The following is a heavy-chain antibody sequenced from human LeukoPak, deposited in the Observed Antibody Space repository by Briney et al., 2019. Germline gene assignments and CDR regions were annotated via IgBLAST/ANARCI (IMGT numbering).Heavy chain of an antibody. CDR3: ARDMDYYDSSGRLGY. J-gene: IGHJ4*02. CDR2: ISSSSSTI. D-gene: IGHD3-22*01. V-gene: IGHV3-48*01. Sequence: GGSLRLSCAASGFSFSSYSMNWVRQAPGKGLEWVSYISSSSSTIYYADSVKGRFTISRGNAKNTLYLQMNSLRAEDTAVYYCARDMDYYDSSGRLGYWGQGTLVTVSS. CDR1: GFSFSSYS.